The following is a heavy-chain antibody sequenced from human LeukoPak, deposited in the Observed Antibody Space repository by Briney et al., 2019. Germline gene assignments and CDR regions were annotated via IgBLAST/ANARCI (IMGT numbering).Heavy chain of an antibody. CDR1: GFTFGSYD. Sequence: GGSLRLSCAASGFTFGSYDMHWVRQATGKGLEWVSAIGTAGDTYYPGSVKGRFTISRENAKNSLYLQMNSLRAGDTAVYYCARGAREVIISAYYYYGMDVWGQGTTVTVSS. V-gene: IGHV3-13*01. CDR2: IGTAGDT. CDR3: ARGAREVIISAYYYYGMDV. D-gene: IGHD3-9*01. J-gene: IGHJ6*02.